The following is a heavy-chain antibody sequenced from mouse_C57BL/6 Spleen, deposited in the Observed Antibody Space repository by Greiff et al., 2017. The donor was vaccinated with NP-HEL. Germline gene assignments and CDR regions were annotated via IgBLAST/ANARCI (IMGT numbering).Heavy chain of an antibody. Sequence: DVKLQESGPELVKPGASVKMSCKASGYTFTDYNMHWVKQSHGKSLEWIGYINPNNGGTSYNQKFKGKATLTVNKSSSTAYMELRSLTSEDSAVYYCARGGNWAFAYWGQGTLVTVSA. D-gene: IGHD4-1*02. CDR2: INPNNGGT. J-gene: IGHJ3*01. V-gene: IGHV1-22*01. CDR1: GYTFTDYN. CDR3: ARGGNWAFAY.